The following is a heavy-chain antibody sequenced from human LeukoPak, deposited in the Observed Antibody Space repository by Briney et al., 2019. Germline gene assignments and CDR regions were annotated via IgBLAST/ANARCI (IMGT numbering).Heavy chain of an antibody. CDR2: ISSSSSYI. V-gene: IGHV3-21*01. CDR1: GFTFSSYS. D-gene: IGHD5-18*01. J-gene: IGHJ4*02. Sequence: GGSLRLSCAASGFTFSSYSMNWVRQAPGKGLEWVSSISSSSSYIYYADSVKGRFTISRDNAKNSLYLQMNSLRAEDTAIYYCARHLSGVTGYTYGRGIDYWGQGTLVTVSS. CDR3: ARHLSGVTGYTYGRGIDY.